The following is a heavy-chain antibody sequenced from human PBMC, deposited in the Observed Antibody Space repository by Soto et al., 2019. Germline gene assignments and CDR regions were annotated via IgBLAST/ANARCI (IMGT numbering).Heavy chain of an antibody. J-gene: IGHJ6*02. Sequence: GESLKISCTGSGYSFTRYWIGWVRQMPGKGLEWMGIIYPGDSDTRYSPSFQGQVTISADKSISTAYLQWSSLKASDTAMYYCARTAAAGKYYYGMDVWGQGTTVTVSS. CDR3: ARTAAAGKYYYGMDV. V-gene: IGHV5-51*01. CDR2: IYPGDSDT. CDR1: GYSFTRYW. D-gene: IGHD6-13*01.